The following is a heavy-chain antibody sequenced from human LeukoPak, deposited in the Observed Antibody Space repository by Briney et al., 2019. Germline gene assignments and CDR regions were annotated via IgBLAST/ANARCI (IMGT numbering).Heavy chain of an antibody. CDR2: IWYDGSNK. V-gene: IGHV3-33*01. CDR3: ARSTYCSGGSCYSWVYFDY. CDR1: GLTFSSYG. Sequence: AGGSLRLSCAASGLTFSSYGMHWVRQAPGKGLEWVAVIWYDGSNKYYADSVKGRFTISRDNSKNTLYLQMNSLRAEDTAVYYCARSTYCSGGSCYSWVYFDYWGQGTLVTVYS. J-gene: IGHJ4*02. D-gene: IGHD2-15*01.